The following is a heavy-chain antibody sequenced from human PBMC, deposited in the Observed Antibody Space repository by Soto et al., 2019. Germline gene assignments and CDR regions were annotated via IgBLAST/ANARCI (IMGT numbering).Heavy chain of an antibody. CDR1: GGSFSGYY. J-gene: IGHJ4*02. CDR3: AIGGRAYDILTGNDY. Sequence: SETLSLSCAVYGGSFSGYYWSWIRQPPGKGLEWIGEINHSGSTNYNPSLKSRVTISVDTSKNQFSLKLSSVTAADTAVYYCAIGGRAYDILTGNDYWGQATLVTVSS. V-gene: IGHV4-34*01. CDR2: INHSGST. D-gene: IGHD3-9*01.